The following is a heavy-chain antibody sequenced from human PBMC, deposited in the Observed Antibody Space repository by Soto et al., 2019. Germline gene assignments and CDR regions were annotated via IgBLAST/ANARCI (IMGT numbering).Heavy chain of an antibody. V-gene: IGHV1-69*13. Sequence: GASVKVSCKASGGTCSSFTISWVLQAPGQGLEWMGGIIPIYGTANYAQKFQGRVTITADASTRTAYMELSSLRSEDTAVYYCAKDRRADWESYYYYAMDVWGQGTTVTVSS. CDR2: IIPIYGTA. CDR1: GGTCSSFT. D-gene: IGHD1-26*01. CDR3: AKDRRADWESYYYYAMDV. J-gene: IGHJ6*02.